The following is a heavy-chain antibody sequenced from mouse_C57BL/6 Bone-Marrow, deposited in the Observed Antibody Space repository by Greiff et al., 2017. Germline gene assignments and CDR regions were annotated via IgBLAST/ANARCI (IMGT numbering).Heavy chain of an antibody. J-gene: IGHJ3*01. D-gene: IGHD2-3*01. CDR1: GYTFTDYN. Sequence: VQLQQSGPELVKPGASVQMSCKASGYTFTDYNMHWVKQSHGKSLEWIGYINPNNGGTSYNQKFKGKATLTGNKSSSTAYMALRSLTSEVSVVYFCARSPDGYSVWFAYWGQGTLVTVSA. CDR3: ARSPDGYSVWFAY. V-gene: IGHV1-22*01. CDR2: INPNNGGT.